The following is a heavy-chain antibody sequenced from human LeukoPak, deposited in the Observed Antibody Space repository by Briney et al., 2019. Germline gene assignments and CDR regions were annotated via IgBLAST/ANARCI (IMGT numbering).Heavy chain of an antibody. J-gene: IGHJ6*02. D-gene: IGHD6-19*01. CDR3: ARDYQAVAGTSYYYGMDV. V-gene: IGHV1-46*01. CDR2: INPSGGST. Sequence: ASVKVSCKASGYTFTSYYMHWVRQAPGQGLEWMGIINPSGGSTSYAQKFQGRVTMTRDTSTSTAYMELSSLRSEDTAVYYCARDYQAVAGTSYYYGMDVWGQGTTVTVSS. CDR1: GYTFTSYY.